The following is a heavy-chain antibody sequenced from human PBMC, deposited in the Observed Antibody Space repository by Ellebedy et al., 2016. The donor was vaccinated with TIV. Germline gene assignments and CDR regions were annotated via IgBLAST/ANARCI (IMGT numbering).Heavy chain of an antibody. CDR2: INQDGGQK. CDR1: RFTFSSYW. Sequence: GGSLRLSCTASRFTFSSYWMSWVRQAPGKGLEWVANINQDGGQKYYVDSVRGRFTISRDNFKNSLYLQVNSLRAEDTAVYYCATDGSYGDYLSPQHAFTIWGQGTMVTVSS. V-gene: IGHV3-7*01. CDR3: ATDGSYGDYLSPQHAFTI. D-gene: IGHD4-17*01. J-gene: IGHJ3*02.